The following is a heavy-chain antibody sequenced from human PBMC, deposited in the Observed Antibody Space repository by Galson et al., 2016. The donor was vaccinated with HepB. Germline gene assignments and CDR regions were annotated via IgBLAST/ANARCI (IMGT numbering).Heavy chain of an antibody. D-gene: IGHD1-14*01. V-gene: IGHV3-23*01. CDR2: ISGSGGST. Sequence: SLRLSCAASGFSFSLYTMNWIRQSPGKGLEWVSGISGSGGSTYYADSVKGRFTIARDNSKNTLYVQMNSLRAEDTAVYYCAKGYGHFDYWGQGTLVTVSS. CDR3: AKGYGHFDY. CDR1: GFSFSLYT. J-gene: IGHJ4*02.